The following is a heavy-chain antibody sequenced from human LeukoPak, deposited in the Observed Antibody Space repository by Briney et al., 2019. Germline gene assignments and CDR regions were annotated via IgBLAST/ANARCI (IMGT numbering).Heavy chain of an antibody. CDR3: ARDRSSSAANY. J-gene: IGHJ4*02. V-gene: IGHV3-33*01. CDR1: GFTFSSYG. Sequence: PGGPLRLSCAASGFTFSSYGMHWVRQAPGKGLEWVAVIWYDGSNKYYADSVKGRFTISRDNSKNTLYLQMNSLRAEDTAVYYCARDRSSSAANYWGQGTLVTVSS. D-gene: IGHD6-19*01. CDR2: IWYDGSNK.